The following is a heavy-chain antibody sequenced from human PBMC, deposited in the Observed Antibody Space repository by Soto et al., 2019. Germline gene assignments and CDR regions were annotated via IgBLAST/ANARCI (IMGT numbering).Heavy chain of an antibody. CDR3: AKDRQYYDFWSGPDV. D-gene: IGHD3-3*01. J-gene: IGHJ6*04. V-gene: IGHV3-23*01. CDR1: GFTFSSYA. CDR2: ISGSGGST. Sequence: GGSMRLSCAASGFTFSSYAMSWVRQAPGKGLEWVSAISGSGGSTYYADSVKGRFTISRDNSKNTLYLQMNSLRAEDTAVYYCAKDRQYYDFWSGPDVWGKGTTVTVSS.